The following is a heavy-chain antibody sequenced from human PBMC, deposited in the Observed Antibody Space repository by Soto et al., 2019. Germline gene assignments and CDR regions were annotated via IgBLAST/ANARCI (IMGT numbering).Heavy chain of an antibody. CDR2: IYWDDDN. CDR1: GFSLSTSGEA. V-gene: IGHV2-5*02. J-gene: IGHJ5*02. CDR3: AHYVSASPAGWFDP. Sequence: SGPTLVNPTQTLTLTCTFSGFSLSTSGEAVGWIRQPPGEALEWRALIYWDDDNRYNPTLKTRLTITKDTSKNQVVLTLTNMDPVDTATYYCAHYVSASPAGWFDPWGQGILVTVSS. D-gene: IGHD3-10*01.